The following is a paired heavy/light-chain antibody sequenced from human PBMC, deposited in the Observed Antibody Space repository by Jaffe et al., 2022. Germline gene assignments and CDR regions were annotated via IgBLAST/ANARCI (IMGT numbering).Heavy chain of an antibody. V-gene: IGHV3-23*01. D-gene: IGHD3-9*01. Sequence: EVQLLESGGGLVQPGGSLRLSCAASGFTFSSYAMSWVRQAPGKGLEWVSAISGSGGSTYYADSVKGRFTISRDNSKNTLYLQMNSLRAEDTAVYYCAKDANGGYFDWSTYYFDYWGQGTLVTVSS. J-gene: IGHJ4*02. CDR1: GFTFSSYA. CDR3: AKDANGGYFDWSTYYFDY. CDR2: ISGSGGST.
Light chain of an antibody. V-gene: IGLV2-14*03. CDR1: SSDVGGYNY. CDR3: SSYTSSSTLAV. Sequence: QSALTQPASVSGSPGQSITISCTGTSSDVGGYNYVSWYQQHPGKAPKLMIYDVSNRPSGVSNRFSGSKSGNTASLTISGLQAEDEADYYCSSYTSSSTLAVFGGGTKLTVL. J-gene: IGLJ3*02. CDR2: DVS.